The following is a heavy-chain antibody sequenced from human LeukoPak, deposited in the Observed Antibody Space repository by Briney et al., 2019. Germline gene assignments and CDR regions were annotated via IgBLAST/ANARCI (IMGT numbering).Heavy chain of an antibody. V-gene: IGHV1-69*06. D-gene: IGHD5-18*01. J-gene: IGHJ4*02. CDR2: IIPIFGTA. Sequence: SVNVSCMGSGGIFRSYAISWVRQARGQGLEWMGGIIPIFGTANYAQKFQGRVTITADKSTSTAYREQSSLRSEDTAVYYCAREESGYSYGTFDYWGQGTLVTVSS. CDR3: AREESGYSYGTFDY. CDR1: GGIFRSYA.